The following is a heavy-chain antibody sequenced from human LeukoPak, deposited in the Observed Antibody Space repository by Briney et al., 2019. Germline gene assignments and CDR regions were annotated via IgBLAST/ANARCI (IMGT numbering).Heavy chain of an antibody. CDR2: IDWDDDK. J-gene: IGHJ6*03. CDR1: GLSLSTSGVC. Sequence: SGPALVKPTQTLTLTCTFSGLSLSTSGVCVSWIRQPPGKALEWLARIDWDDDKYYSTSLKTRLTISKDTSKNQVVLTMTNMDPVDTATYYCARTPPSSDYYYYMDVWGKGTTVTVSS. V-gene: IGHV2-70*11. D-gene: IGHD6-6*01. CDR3: ARTPPSSDYYYYMDV.